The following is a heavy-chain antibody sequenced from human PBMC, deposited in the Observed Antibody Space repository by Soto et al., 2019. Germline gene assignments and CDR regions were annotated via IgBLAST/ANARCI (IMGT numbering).Heavy chain of an antibody. D-gene: IGHD3-10*01. CDR3: AKALYYYGSGIYYYGMDV. CDR2: ISGSGGST. V-gene: IGHV3-23*01. Sequence: GGSLRLSCAASGFTFSSYAMSWVRQAPGKGLEWVSAISGSGGSTYYADSVKGRFTISRDNSKNTLYLQMNSLRAEDTAVYYCAKALYYYGSGIYYYGMDVWGQGTTVTVSS. J-gene: IGHJ6*02. CDR1: GFTFSSYA.